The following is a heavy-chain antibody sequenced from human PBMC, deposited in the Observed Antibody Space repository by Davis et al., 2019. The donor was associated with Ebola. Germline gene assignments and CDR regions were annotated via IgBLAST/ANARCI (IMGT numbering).Heavy chain of an antibody. V-gene: IGHV1-8*01. J-gene: IGHJ4*02. CDR2: MNPNSGNT. CDR1: GYTFTSYD. D-gene: IGHD3-16*02. CDR3: ARGTPLAGLVDY. Sequence: ASVKVSCKASGYTFTSYDINWVRQATGQGLEWMGWMNPNSGNTGYAQKFQGRVTMTRDTSTSTVYMELSSLRSEDTAVYYCARGTPLAGLVDYWGQGTLVTVSS.